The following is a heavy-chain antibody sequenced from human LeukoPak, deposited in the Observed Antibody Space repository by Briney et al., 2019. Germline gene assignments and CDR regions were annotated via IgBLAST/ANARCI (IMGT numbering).Heavy chain of an antibody. Sequence: PSEILSLTCTVSGGSISSYYWSWIRQPAGKGLEWIGRIYTSGSTNYNPSLKSRVTMSVDTSKNQFSLKLSSVTAADTAVYYCARAPGIAAAHNWFDPWGQGTLVTVSS. CDR2: IYTSGST. D-gene: IGHD6-13*01. CDR1: GGSISSYY. V-gene: IGHV4-4*07. CDR3: ARAPGIAAAHNWFDP. J-gene: IGHJ5*02.